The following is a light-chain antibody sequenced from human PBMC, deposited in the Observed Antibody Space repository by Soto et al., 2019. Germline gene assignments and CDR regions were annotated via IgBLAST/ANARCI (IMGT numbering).Light chain of an antibody. J-gene: IGKJ1*01. CDR3: QQYNRYWK. V-gene: IGKV1-5*01. CDR1: QSISSY. CDR2: DVS. Sequence: DIQITQSPSSLSASAVDIFTITCRASQSISSYLNWYQQKPGKAPKLLIYDVSSLESGVPSRFSGSGSETEFTLTISSLLHDDFATYYCQQYNRYWKFGQGTKVDIK.